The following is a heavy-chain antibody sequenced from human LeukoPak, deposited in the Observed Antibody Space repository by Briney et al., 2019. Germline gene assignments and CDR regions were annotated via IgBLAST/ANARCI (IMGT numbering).Heavy chain of an antibody. CDR3: AREGNTFLGMDV. V-gene: IGHV3-21*01. CDR2: ISSSSSYI. D-gene: IGHD3-16*01. CDR1: GFTFSSYS. Sequence: KPGGSLRLSCAASGFTFSSYSMNWVRQAPGKGLEWVSSISSSSSYIYYADSVKGRFTISRDNAKNSLYLQMNNLRAGDTAVFYCAREGNTFLGMDVWGQRTTGTVSS. J-gene: IGHJ6*02.